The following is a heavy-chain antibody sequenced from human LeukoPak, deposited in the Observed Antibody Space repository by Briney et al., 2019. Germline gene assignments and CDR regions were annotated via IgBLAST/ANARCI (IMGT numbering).Heavy chain of an antibody. Sequence: GGSLRLSCAASGFTFSSYSMNWVRQAPGMGLEWVSSISTSSIYIYYADSVKGRFTISRDNAKNSLYLQMNSLRAEDTAVYYCARGSEVVAAANNWFDPWGQGTLVTVSS. D-gene: IGHD2-2*01. CDR2: ISTSSIYI. J-gene: IGHJ5*02. CDR3: ARGSEVVAAANNWFDP. V-gene: IGHV3-21*01. CDR1: GFTFSSYS.